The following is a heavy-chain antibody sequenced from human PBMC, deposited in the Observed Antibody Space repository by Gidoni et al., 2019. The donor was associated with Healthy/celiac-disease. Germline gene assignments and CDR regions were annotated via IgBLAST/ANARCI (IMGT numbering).Heavy chain of an antibody. J-gene: IGHJ3*02. CDR3: ARDFFGPQREKKYSSGWSRAFDI. Sequence: GESPGQGLEWMGWISAYNGNTNYAQNLQGRVTMTTDTSTSTAYMELRSLRSDDTAVYYCARDFFGPQREKKYSSGWSRAFDIWGQGTMVTVSS. V-gene: IGHV1-18*01. D-gene: IGHD6-19*01. CDR2: ISAYNGNT.